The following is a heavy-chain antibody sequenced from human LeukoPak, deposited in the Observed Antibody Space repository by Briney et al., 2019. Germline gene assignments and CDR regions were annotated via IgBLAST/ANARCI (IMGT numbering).Heavy chain of an antibody. D-gene: IGHD5-18*01. J-gene: IGHJ4*02. V-gene: IGHV1-2*02. CDR1: GYTFTDYY. CDR2: INPKRGVT. Sequence: ASVKVSCKASGYTFTDYYIHWMRQAPGQGLEWMGWINPKRGVTTYAQKFQGRVTMTRDTSISTAYMELSRLRSDDTAVYYCARDGTSVMVDFDYWGQGTLVTVSS. CDR3: ARDGTSVMVDFDY.